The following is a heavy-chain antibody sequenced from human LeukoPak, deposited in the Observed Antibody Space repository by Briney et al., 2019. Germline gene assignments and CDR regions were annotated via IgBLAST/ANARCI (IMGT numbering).Heavy chain of an antibody. D-gene: IGHD3-22*01. CDR1: GFTFSSYG. CDR3: AKAWQDISMIEVVTDYYYYYMDV. CDR2: ISYDGSNK. J-gene: IGHJ6*03. Sequence: GGSLRLSCAASGFTFSSYGMHWVRQAPGKGLEWVAVISYDGSNKYYADSVKGRFTISRDNSMNTLYLRMDSLRADDTAVYYCAKAWQDISMIEVVTDYYYYYMDVWGKGTTVTVSS. V-gene: IGHV3-30*18.